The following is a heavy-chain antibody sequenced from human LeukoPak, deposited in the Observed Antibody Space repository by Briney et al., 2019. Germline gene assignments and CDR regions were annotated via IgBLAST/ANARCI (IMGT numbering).Heavy chain of an antibody. CDR2: IYYSGST. D-gene: IGHD1-7*01. CDR1: GGSISSYY. J-gene: IGHJ2*01. CDR3: AGRNYGKWYFDL. V-gene: IGHV4-59*01. Sequence: SETLSHTCTVSGGSISSYYWSWIRQPPGKGLEWIGYIYYSGSTNYNPSLKSRVTISVDTSKNQFSLKLSSVTAADTAVYYCAGRNYGKWYFDLWGRGTLVTVSS.